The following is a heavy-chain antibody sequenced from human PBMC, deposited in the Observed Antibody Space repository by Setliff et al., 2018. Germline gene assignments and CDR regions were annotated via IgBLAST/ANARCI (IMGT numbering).Heavy chain of an antibody. CDR3: ARKDGDM. V-gene: IGHV4-4*08. J-gene: IGHJ3*02. CDR1: GDSIRNYH. D-gene: IGHD2-15*01. Sequence: PSETLSLTCTASGDSIRNYHWSWFRQPPGSRLEWIGYIYTTGSTSYNPSLKSRVTMSVDTSKNQFSLKMRSVTAADAALYYCARKDGDMWGQGTMVTVSS. CDR2: IYTTGST.